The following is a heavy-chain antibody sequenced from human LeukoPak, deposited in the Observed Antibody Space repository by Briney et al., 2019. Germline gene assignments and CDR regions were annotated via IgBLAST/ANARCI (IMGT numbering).Heavy chain of an antibody. V-gene: IGHV3-23*01. D-gene: IGHD3-22*01. CDR2: MSGSGASI. CDR1: GITFGTYP. CDR3: AKVHLPIGDSSGYVKFDN. Sequence: GGSLRLSCAASGITFGTYPMSWVRQAPGKGLEWVSAMSGSGASIYYADSVKGRFTISRDNSKNTLYLQMNSLRAEDTAVYFCAKVHLPIGDSSGYVKFDNWGQEPWSSSPQ. J-gene: IGHJ4*01.